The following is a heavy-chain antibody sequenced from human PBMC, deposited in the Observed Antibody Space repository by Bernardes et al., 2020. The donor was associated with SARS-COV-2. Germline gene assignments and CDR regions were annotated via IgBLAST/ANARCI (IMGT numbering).Heavy chain of an antibody. Sequence: GGSLRLSCAASGFTFSSDCMSWVRQAPGKGLEWVANIKQDGSDKYYVDSVKGRFTLSRDNAKNSLYLQMNSLRVEDTAVYYCARDGSSPGYYYYGMDVWGQGTTVTVSS. CDR2: IKQDGSDK. D-gene: IGHD2-2*01. CDR1: GFTFSSDC. V-gene: IGHV3-7*01. CDR3: ARDGSSPGYYYYGMDV. J-gene: IGHJ6*02.